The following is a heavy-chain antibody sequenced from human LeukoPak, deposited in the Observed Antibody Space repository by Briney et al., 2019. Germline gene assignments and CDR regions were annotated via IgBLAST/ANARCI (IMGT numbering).Heavy chain of an antibody. D-gene: IGHD3-22*01. CDR1: GFTFSSYA. V-gene: IGHV3-23*01. Sequence: GGSLRLSCAASGFTFSSYAMSWVRQAPGKGLEWVSAISGSGGSTYYADSVEGRFTISRDNSKNTLYLQMNSLRAEDTAVYYCARDLGQYYDTSDNWFDPWGQGTLVTVSS. CDR2: ISGSGGST. J-gene: IGHJ5*02. CDR3: ARDLGQYYDTSDNWFDP.